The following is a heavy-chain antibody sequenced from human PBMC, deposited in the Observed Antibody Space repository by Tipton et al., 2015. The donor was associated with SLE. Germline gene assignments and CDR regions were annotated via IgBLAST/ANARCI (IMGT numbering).Heavy chain of an antibody. CDR1: GGSFSGYY. CDR2: FYYSGTT. CDR3: ARDGSGFLRNFDV. V-gene: IGHV4-34*01. J-gene: IGHJ2*01. Sequence: TLSLTCAVYGGSFSGYYWGWIRQSPGKGLEWIGSFYYSGTTYYNPSLKSRVSISVDTSKNQFSLKLTSVTAADAAVYYCARDGSGFLRNFDVWGRGTLVTVSS. D-gene: IGHD3-22*01.